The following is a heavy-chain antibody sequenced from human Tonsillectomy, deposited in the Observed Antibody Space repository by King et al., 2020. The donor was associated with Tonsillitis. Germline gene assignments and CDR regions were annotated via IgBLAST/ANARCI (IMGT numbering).Heavy chain of an antibody. D-gene: IGHD2-2*02. J-gene: IGHJ3*02. V-gene: IGHV5-10-1*03. CDR2: IDPSDSYT. Sequence: VQLVESGAEVKKPGESLRISCKGSGYSFTSYWISWVRQMPGKGLEWMGRIDPSDSYTNYSPSFQGHVTISADKSISTAYLQWSSLKASDTAMYYCALTCSSTSCYNPAFDIWGQGTMVTVSS. CDR1: GYSFTSYW. CDR3: ALTCSSTSCYNPAFDI.